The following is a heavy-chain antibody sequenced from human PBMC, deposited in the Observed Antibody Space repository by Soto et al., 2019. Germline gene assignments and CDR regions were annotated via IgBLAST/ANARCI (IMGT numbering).Heavy chain of an antibody. CDR2: ISYDGSNK. V-gene: IGHV3-30*18. D-gene: IGHD1-26*01. J-gene: IGHJ4*02. Sequence: GGSLRLSCAASGFTFSSYGMHWVRQAPGKGLEWVAVISYDGSNKYYADSVKGRFTISRDNSKNTLYLQMNSLRAEVTAVYYCAKDRVRGGSYLIFDYWGQGTLVTVSS. CDR3: AKDRVRGGSYLIFDY. CDR1: GFTFSSYG.